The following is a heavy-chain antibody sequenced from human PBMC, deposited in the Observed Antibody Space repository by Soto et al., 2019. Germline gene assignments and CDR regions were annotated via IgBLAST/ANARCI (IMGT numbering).Heavy chain of an antibody. D-gene: IGHD2-15*01. CDR3: AKTYEGYCSGGSCYSPFDY. V-gene: IGHV3-23*01. CDR2: ISGSGGST. J-gene: IGHJ4*02. Sequence: RGSLRLSCAASGFTFSSYAMSWVRQAPGKGLEWVSAISGSGGSTYYADSVKGRFTISRDNSKNTLYLQMNSLRAEYTSVYYCAKTYEGYCSGGSCYSPFDYWGQGTLVTVSS. CDR1: GFTFSSYA.